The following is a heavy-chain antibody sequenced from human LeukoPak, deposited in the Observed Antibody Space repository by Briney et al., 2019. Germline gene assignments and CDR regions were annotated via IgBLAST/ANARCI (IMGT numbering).Heavy chain of an antibody. V-gene: IGHV3-7*01. CDR2: IKADGGEK. D-gene: IGHD6-19*01. Sequence: PGGSLRLSCVASGFTFSSYWMSWVRQAPGKGLEWVASIKADGGEKYSVDSVKGRFTISRDNAKNSLYLQMNNLRVEDTAVYFCATSQTTSGRYGNAFDIWGQGTMVTVSS. J-gene: IGHJ3*02. CDR1: GFTFSSYW. CDR3: ATSQTTSGRYGNAFDI.